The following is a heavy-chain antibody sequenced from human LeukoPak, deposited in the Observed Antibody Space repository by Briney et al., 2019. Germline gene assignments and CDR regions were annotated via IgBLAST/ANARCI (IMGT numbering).Heavy chain of an antibody. CDR3: ARRPVELVTGFDP. CDR1: GGSISSSSYY. CDR2: IYYSGST. D-gene: IGHD1-7*01. J-gene: IGHJ5*02. V-gene: IGHV4-39*01. Sequence: PSETLSLTCTVSGGSISSSSYYWGWIRQPPGKGLEWIGSIYYSGSTYYNPSLKSRVTISVDTSKNQFSLKLSSVTAADTAVYYCARRPVELVTGFDPWGQGTLVTVSS.